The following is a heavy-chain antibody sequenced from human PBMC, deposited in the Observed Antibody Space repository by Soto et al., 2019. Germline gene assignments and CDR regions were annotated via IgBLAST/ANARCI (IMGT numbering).Heavy chain of an antibody. J-gene: IGHJ6*02. CDR3: ANLLNVAAAGTPHYYGFDV. V-gene: IGHV3-30-3*01. CDR1: GFTFSIYP. CDR2: ISFDGNRI. Sequence: QVQLVESGGGVVQPGRSLGLSCAASGFTFSIYPMHWVRQAPGKGLEWVAFISFDGNRIFYADSVKGRFTVSRDNSKNTVYLQMNNLRPGDAAVYHCANLLNVAAAGTPHYYGFDVWGRGTTVTVS. D-gene: IGHD6-13*01.